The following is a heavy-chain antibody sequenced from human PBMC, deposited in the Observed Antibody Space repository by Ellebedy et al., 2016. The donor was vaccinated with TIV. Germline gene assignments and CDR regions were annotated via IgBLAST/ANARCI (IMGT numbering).Heavy chain of an antibody. V-gene: IGHV3-21*04. CDR1: GFTFSSYS. Sequence: GGSLRLSXAASGFTFSSYSMNWVRQAPGKGLEWVSFISSSSSYIYYADSVKGRFTISRDNAKNSLYLQMNSLRAEDTAVYYCARDSAAGTRDNAFDIWGQGTMVTVSS. CDR2: ISSSSSYI. J-gene: IGHJ3*02. D-gene: IGHD6-13*01. CDR3: ARDSAAGTRDNAFDI.